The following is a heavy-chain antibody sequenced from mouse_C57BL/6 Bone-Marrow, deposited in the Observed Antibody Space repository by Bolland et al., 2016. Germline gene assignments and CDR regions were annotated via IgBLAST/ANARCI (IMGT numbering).Heavy chain of an antibody. Sequence: PYNGGTSYNQKFKGKATLTVDKSSSTAYMELNSLTSEDSAVYYCAIDGYYNPFACWGQGTLV. J-gene: IGHJ3*01. V-gene: IGHV1-19*01. CDR3: AIDGYYNPFAC. D-gene: IGHD2-3*01. CDR2: PYNGGT.